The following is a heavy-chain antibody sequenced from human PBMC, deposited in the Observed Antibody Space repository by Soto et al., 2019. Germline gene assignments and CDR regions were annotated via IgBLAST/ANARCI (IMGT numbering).Heavy chain of an antibody. V-gene: IGHV3-30-3*01. J-gene: IGHJ6*02. CDR2: MSYDGTNK. CDR1: GFTFSSHA. CDR3: ARGGYCNRTSCYRYGMDV. D-gene: IGHD2-2*03. Sequence: GGSLRLSCAASGFTFSSHAMHWVRQAPGKGPEWVAVMSYDGTNKYYADSVKGRFTISRDSAKNTLNLQMNSLRAEDTAVYYCARGGYCNRTSCYRYGMDVWGQGTTVTVSS.